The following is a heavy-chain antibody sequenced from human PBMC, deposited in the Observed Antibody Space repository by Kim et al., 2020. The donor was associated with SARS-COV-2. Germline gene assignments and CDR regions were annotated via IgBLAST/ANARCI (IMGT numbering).Heavy chain of an antibody. V-gene: IGHV4-30-2*01. CDR3: ARDSSSWFSGAFDI. CDR1: SGSISSGTYS. Sequence: SETLSLTCAVSSGSISSGTYSWSWIRQPPGKGLEWIGYIYHSGSTYYNPSLKSRVTISVDRSRNQFSLKLSSVTAADTAVYYCARDSSSWFSGAFDIWGQGTMVTVSS. CDR2: IYHSGST. J-gene: IGHJ3*02. D-gene: IGHD6-13*01.